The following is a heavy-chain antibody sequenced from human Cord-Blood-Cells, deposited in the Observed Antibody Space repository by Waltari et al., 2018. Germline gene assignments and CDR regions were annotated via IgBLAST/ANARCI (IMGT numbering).Heavy chain of an antibody. Sequence: EVQLVESGGGLVQPGGSLRLSCAASGFTVSSNYMSWVRQAPGTGLEWVSVIYSGGSTYYADAVKGRITISRHNSKNTLYLQMNSLRAEDTAVYYCARGSTGDGYWYFDLWGRGTLVTVSS. CDR2: IYSGGST. J-gene: IGHJ2*01. CDR1: GFTVSSNY. CDR3: ARGSTGDGYWYFDL. D-gene: IGHD7-27*01. V-gene: IGHV3-53*04.